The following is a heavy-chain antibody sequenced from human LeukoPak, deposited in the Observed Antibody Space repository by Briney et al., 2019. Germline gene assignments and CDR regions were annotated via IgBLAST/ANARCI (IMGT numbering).Heavy chain of an antibody. J-gene: IGHJ5*02. D-gene: IGHD2-2*01. Sequence: VKVSCKASGYTFTSYGISWVRQAPGQGLEWMGWISAYNGNTNYAQKLQGRVTMTTDTSTSTAYMELRSLRSGDTAVYYCARMRRYCSSTSCPHNWFDPWGQGTLVTVSS. V-gene: IGHV1-18*01. CDR1: GYTFTSYG. CDR2: ISAYNGNT. CDR3: ARMRRYCSSTSCPHNWFDP.